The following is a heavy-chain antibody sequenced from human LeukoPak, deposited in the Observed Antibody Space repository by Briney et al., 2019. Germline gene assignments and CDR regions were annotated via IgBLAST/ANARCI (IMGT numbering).Heavy chain of an antibody. D-gene: IGHD3-3*01. CDR1: GGSISSYY. V-gene: IGHV4-59*01. Sequence: SETLSLICTVSGGSISSYYWSWIRRPPGKGLEWIGYIYYSGSTNYNPSLKSRVHISVDTSKNLFSLKPSSVTAADTAVNYCARGRRGTIFGVVTSNGYLYFYYYMDVWGTGTTVTVSS. CDR2: IYYSGST. J-gene: IGHJ6*03. CDR3: ARGRRGTIFGVVTSNGYLYFYYYMDV.